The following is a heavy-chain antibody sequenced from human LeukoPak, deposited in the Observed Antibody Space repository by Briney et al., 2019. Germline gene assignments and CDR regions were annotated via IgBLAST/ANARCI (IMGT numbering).Heavy chain of an antibody. V-gene: IGHV3-9*01. CDR3: AKVGGSGSYYDNWFDP. CDR1: GFTFDDYA. J-gene: IGHJ5*02. Sequence: GGSLRLSCAASGFTFDDYAMHWVRQAPGKGREWVSGLSWNSDSIGYADSVKGRFTISRDNAKNSLYLQMNSLRVEDTALYYCAKVGGSGSYYDNWFDPWGQGTLVTVSS. D-gene: IGHD1-26*01. CDR2: LSWNSDSI.